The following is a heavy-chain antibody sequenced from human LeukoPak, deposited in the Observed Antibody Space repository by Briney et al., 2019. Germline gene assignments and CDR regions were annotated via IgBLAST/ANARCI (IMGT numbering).Heavy chain of an antibody. J-gene: IGHJ4*02. CDR1: GFTVSSNY. V-gene: IGHV3-53*01. CDR3: ARHYDILTGYYS. Sequence: PGGSLRLSCAASGFTVSSNYMSWVRQAPGKGLEWVSVIYSGGGTYYADSVKGRFTISRDNSKNTVYLQMNSLRAEDTAVYYCARHYDILTGYYSWGQGTLVTVSS. D-gene: IGHD3-9*01. CDR2: IYSGGGT.